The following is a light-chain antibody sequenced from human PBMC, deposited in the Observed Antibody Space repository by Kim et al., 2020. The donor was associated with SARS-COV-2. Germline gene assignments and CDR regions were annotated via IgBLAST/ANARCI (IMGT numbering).Light chain of an antibody. Sequence: AVQLTQSPSSLSASVGDRVTITCRTSQAIGIGLAWYRQKPGRAPSLLIYDVSSLESGVPTRFSGSTSGSDFTLSITSLQPEDSATYYCQQYNKYPITFGQGTLLGI. J-gene: IGKJ5*01. CDR2: DVS. CDR3: QQYNKYPIT. V-gene: IGKV1D-13*01. CDR1: QAIGIG.